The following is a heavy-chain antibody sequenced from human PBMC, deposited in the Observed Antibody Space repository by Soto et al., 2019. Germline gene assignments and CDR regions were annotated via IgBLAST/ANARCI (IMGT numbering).Heavy chain of an antibody. CDR3: AKASVWFGAFVY. J-gene: IGHJ4*02. D-gene: IGHD3-10*01. V-gene: IGHV3-23*01. Sequence: EVQLLESGGGLVQPGGSLRLSCAASGFTFSSYAMSWVRQAPGKGLEWVSAISGSGGSTYYADSVKGRFTISRDNSKNSLYRQINRLRAEDTAVYYCAKASVWFGAFVYCGQGTLVTVSS. CDR1: GFTFSSYA. CDR2: ISGSGGST.